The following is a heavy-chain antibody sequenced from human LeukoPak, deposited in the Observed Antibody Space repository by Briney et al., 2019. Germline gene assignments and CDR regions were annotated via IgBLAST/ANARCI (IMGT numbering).Heavy chain of an antibody. D-gene: IGHD4-17*01. V-gene: IGHV4-34*01. CDR1: GGSFSGYY. CDR2: INHSGST. Sequence: SETLSLTCAVYGGSFSGYYWSWIRQPPGKGLEWIGEINHSGSTNYNPSLKSRVTISVDTSKNQFSLKLSSVTAADTAVYYCARLAGNYGDYVTWDCWGQGTLVTVSS. J-gene: IGHJ4*02. CDR3: ARLAGNYGDYVTWDC.